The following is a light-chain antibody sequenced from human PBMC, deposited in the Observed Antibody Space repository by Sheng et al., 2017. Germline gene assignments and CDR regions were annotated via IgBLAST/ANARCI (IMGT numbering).Light chain of an antibody. CDR2: AAS. V-gene: IGKV1-39*01. J-gene: IGKJ5*01. Sequence: DIQMTQSPSSLSASVGDRVTITCRASQSIRSYLNWYQHKPEKAPKLLIYAASSLQSGVPSRFSGSGSGTDFTLTISSLQPEDFATYYCQQSYTTPGTFGQGTRLEIK. CDR1: QSIRSY. CDR3: QQSYTTPGT.